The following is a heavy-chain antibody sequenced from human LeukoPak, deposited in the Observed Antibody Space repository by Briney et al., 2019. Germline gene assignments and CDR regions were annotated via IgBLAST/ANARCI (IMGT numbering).Heavy chain of an antibody. CDR3: AKSDYSSGWAPDF. D-gene: IGHD6-19*01. V-gene: IGHV3-21*04. CDR2: ISSSSSYI. J-gene: IGHJ4*02. Sequence: PGGSLRLSCAASGFTFSSYSMNWVRQAPGKGLEWVSSISSSSSYIYYADSVKGRLTISRDNAKNSLYLQMNSLRAEDTAVYYCAKSDYSSGWAPDFGGQGSLVTVSS. CDR1: GFTFSSYS.